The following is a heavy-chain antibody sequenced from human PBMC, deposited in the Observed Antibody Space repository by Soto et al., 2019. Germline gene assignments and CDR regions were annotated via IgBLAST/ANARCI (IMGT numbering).Heavy chain of an antibody. CDR2: ISAYNGNT. CDR1: GYTFTSYG. Sequence: QVQLVQSGAEVKKPGASVKVSCKASGYTFTSYGISWVRQAPGQGLEWMGWISAYNGNTNYAQKLQGRVTMTTDTSTNTAXXEXRXXRSDDPAVYYCARDRSRFCSGGSCYSVYYYYGMDVWGQGTTVTVSS. CDR3: ARDRSRFCSGGSCYSVYYYYGMDV. D-gene: IGHD2-15*01. J-gene: IGHJ6*02. V-gene: IGHV1-18*01.